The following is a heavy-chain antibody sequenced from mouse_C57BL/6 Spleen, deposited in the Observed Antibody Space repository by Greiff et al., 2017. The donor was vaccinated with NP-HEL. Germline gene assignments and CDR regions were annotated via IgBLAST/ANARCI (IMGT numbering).Heavy chain of an antibody. CDR2: IYPGDGDT. D-gene: IGHD2-3*01. V-gene: IGHV1-82*01. J-gene: IGHJ3*01. CDR3: ARSGDGYPQAWFAY. CDR1: GYAFSSSW. Sequence: VQLVESGPELVKPGASVKISCKASGYAFSSSWMNWVKQRPGKGLEWIGRIYPGDGDTNYNGKFKGKATLTADKSSSTAYMQLSSLTSEDSAVYFCARSGDGYPQAWFAYWGQGTLVTVSA.